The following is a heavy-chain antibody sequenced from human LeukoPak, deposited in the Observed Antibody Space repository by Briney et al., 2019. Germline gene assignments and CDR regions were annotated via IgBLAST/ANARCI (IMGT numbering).Heavy chain of an antibody. D-gene: IGHD6-19*01. V-gene: IGHV3-21*01. CDR1: GFTFSSYS. CDR2: ISSSSSYI. CDR3: AREIEQWLVTLDYYYYMDV. J-gene: IGHJ6*03. Sequence: GGSLRLSCAASGFTFSSYSMNWVRQAPGKGLEWVSSISSSSSYIYYADSVKGRFTISRDNAKNSLYLQMNSLRAEDTAVYYCAREIEQWLVTLDYYYYMDVWGKGTTVTISS.